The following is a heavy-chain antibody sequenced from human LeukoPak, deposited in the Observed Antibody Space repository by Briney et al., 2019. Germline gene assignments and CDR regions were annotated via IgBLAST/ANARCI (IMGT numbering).Heavy chain of an antibody. CDR1: GGSFSGYY. Sequence: SETLSLTCAVYGGSFSGYYWSLSGQPPGKRLGWIGEINNRESTNYNPALKSRVTISVYTSKTQFSLKLSSVTAADTAVYYCARFGQQLVRNWFDPWGQGTLVTVSS. J-gene: IGHJ5*02. CDR3: ARFGQQLVRNWFDP. CDR2: INNREST. D-gene: IGHD6-13*01. V-gene: IGHV4-34*01.